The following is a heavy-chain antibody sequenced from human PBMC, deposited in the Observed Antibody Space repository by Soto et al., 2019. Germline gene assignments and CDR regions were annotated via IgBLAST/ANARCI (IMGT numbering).Heavy chain of an antibody. Sequence: GGSLRLSCVASGFTFTNYWMTWVRQAPGKGLEWVANINQDGSERTHVDSVKGRFTVSRDNAKNSLYLEMNRLRAEDTAVYYCARGDIVVVVAAGGMDVWGQGTTVTVSS. J-gene: IGHJ6*02. D-gene: IGHD2-15*01. CDR3: ARGDIVVVVAAGGMDV. CDR2: INQDGSER. CDR1: GFTFTNYW. V-gene: IGHV3-7*01.